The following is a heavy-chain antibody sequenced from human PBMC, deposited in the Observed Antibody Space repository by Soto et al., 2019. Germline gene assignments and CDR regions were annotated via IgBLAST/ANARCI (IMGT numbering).Heavy chain of an antibody. D-gene: IGHD3-10*01. V-gene: IGHV3-66*01. CDR1: RFTVSNNY. Sequence: VQLVESGGGLVQPGGSLRLSCAVSRFTVSNNYMAWVRQAPGKGLEWVSCIYSGGGTGYADSVRGRFTISRDSSTNTLYLQMNGLRAEDSAVYYCARKSDAIRFNSGDVWGRGTTVIVSS. CDR3: ARKSDAIRFNSGDV. CDR2: IYSGGGT. J-gene: IGHJ6*04.